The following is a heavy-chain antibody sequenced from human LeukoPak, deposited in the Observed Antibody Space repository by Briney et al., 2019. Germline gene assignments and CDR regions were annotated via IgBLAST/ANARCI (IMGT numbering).Heavy chain of an antibody. V-gene: IGHV3-48*02. CDR1: GFTFSSYS. D-gene: IGHD5-24*01. Sequence: GGSLRLSCAASGFTFSSYSMNWVRQAPGKGLEWVSYISSSSTIYYADSVKGRFTISRDNSKNSLYLQMNSLRDVDTAVYYCAREGDGYAYYFDYWGQGTLVTVSS. CDR3: AREGDGYAYYFDY. J-gene: IGHJ4*02. CDR2: ISSSSTI.